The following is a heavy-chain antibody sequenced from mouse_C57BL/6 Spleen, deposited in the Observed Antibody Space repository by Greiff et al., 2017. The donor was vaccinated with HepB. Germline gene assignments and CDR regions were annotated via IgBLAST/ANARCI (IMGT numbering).Heavy chain of an antibody. J-gene: IGHJ4*01. Sequence: VQLQQSGPELVKPGASVKISCKASGYAFSSSWMNWVKQRPGKGLEWIGRIYPGDGDTNYNGKFKGKATLTADKSSSTAYMQLSSLTSEDSAVYFCARNPSNYYGSSYDYYAMDYWGQGTSVTVSS. V-gene: IGHV1-82*01. CDR3: ARNPSNYYGSSYDYYAMDY. CDR2: IYPGDGDT. CDR1: GYAFSSSW. D-gene: IGHD1-1*01.